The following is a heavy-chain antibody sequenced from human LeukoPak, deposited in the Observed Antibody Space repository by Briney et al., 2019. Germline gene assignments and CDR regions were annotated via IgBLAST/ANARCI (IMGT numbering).Heavy chain of an antibody. CDR3: ARSRIIVGAFFDY. CDR2: IYYSGST. V-gene: IGHV4-31*03. D-gene: IGHD1-26*01. CDR1: GGSISSGGYY. J-gene: IGHJ4*02. Sequence: SQTLSLTCTVSGGSISSGGYYWNWIRQHPGKGLEWIGYIYYSGSTYYNPSLKSRVTISVDTSKNQFSLKLSSVTAADTAVYYCARSRIIVGAFFDYWGQGTLVTVSS.